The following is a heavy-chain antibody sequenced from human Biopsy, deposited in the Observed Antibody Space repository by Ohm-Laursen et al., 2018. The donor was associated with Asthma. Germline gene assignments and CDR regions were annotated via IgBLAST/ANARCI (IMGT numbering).Heavy chain of an antibody. CDR2: IMDVIGKT. CDR3: ARCQVGYSSGWSLLLKKIYYSGMDV. D-gene: IGHD6-19*01. J-gene: IGHJ6*02. CDR1: GGTFSNFA. Sequence: SVTVPCHAPGGTFSNFAIRWVRQAPGQGIEWLGGIMDVIGKTNYPQKFQGRVTITADESTSTAYMEVTSLRSEDTAIYYSARCQVGYSSGWSLLLKKIYYSGMDVWGQGTAVTVSS. V-gene: IGHV1-69*13.